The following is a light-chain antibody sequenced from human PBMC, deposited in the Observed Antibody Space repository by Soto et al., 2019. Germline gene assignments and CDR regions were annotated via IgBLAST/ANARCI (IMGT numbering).Light chain of an antibody. CDR1: SSDVGAYNY. J-gene: IGLJ1*01. V-gene: IGLV2-11*01. CDR2: DVT. Sequence: QSVLTQPRSVSGSPGQSVTISCTGTSSDVGAYNYVSWYQQHPGKAPKLMIYDVTKRPSGVPDRFSGSNSGNTASLTFSGLQGEDEADYYCCSYAGTYTLYVFGTGTKVTVL. CDR3: CSYAGTYTLYV.